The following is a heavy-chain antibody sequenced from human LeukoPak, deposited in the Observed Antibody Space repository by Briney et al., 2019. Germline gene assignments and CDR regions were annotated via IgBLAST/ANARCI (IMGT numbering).Heavy chain of an antibody. CDR1: GGTFSSYA. D-gene: IGHD3-22*01. Sequence: ASVKVSCKASGGTFSSYAISWVRQAPGQGLEWMGGLIPIFGTANYAQKFQGRVTITADESTSTAYMELSSLRSEDTAVYYCARDRHNGDYYDSSGYYQDYYYYYGMDVWGQGTTVTVSS. V-gene: IGHV1-69*13. CDR2: LIPIFGTA. J-gene: IGHJ6*02. CDR3: ARDRHNGDYYDSSGYYQDYYYYYGMDV.